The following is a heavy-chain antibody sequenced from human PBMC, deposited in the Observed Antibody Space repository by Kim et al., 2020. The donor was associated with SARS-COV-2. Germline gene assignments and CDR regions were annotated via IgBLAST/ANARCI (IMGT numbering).Heavy chain of an antibody. Sequence: QAPGKGLEWVSGIMWNTDGIGYADSVKGRFTTSIDKAKNSLYLQMNSLRPEDTALYYCTKDVLAGGADVWGQGTAVIVSS. CDR3: TKDVLAGGADV. V-gene: IGHV3-9*01. J-gene: IGHJ6*02. CDR2: IMWNTDGI. D-gene: IGHD3-3*02.